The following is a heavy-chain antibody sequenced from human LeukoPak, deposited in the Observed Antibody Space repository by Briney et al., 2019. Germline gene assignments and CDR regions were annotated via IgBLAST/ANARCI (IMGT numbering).Heavy chain of an antibody. CDR1: GYRFNNYW. J-gene: IGHJ5*02. D-gene: IGHD1-7*01. CDR2: IYPGDSDT. Sequence: LGASLQISCKGSGYRFNNYWIGWVRPVPGKGLEWMGIIYPGDSDTRYSPSFEGQVTISADKSISTAYLQWSSLRTSDTAIYYCARRTSGLRYDTWGQGTLVTVSS. V-gene: IGHV5-51*01. CDR3: ARRTSGLRYDT.